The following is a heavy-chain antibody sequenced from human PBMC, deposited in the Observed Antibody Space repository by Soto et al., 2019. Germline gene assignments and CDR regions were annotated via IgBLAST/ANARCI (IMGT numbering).Heavy chain of an antibody. CDR2: ISGSGGST. Sequence: EVQLLESGGGLVQPGGSLRLSCAASGFTFSSYAMSWVRQAPGKGLEWVSAISGSGGSTYYADSVKGRFTISRDNSKKPLYLQMNSLIAEDTAVHYCAKAKQWLVHGYYYYYGMDVWGQGTTVTVSS. J-gene: IGHJ6*02. CDR1: GFTFSSYA. D-gene: IGHD6-19*01. V-gene: IGHV3-23*01. CDR3: AKAKQWLVHGYYYYYGMDV.